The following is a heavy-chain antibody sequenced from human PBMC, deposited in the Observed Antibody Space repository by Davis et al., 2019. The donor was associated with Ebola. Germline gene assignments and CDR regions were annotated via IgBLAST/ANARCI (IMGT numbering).Heavy chain of an antibody. CDR2: TSSSGSTI. V-gene: IGHV3-48*03. CDR1: GFTFSSYE. J-gene: IGHJ4*02. Sequence: PGGSLTLSCAASGFTFSSYEMNWVRQAPGKGLEWVSYTSSSGSTIYYADSVKGRFTITRDNAKNSLYLQMNSLRAEDTAVYYCARWPQYDFWSGYYVNWGQGTLVTVSS. CDR3: ARWPQYDFWSGYYVN. D-gene: IGHD3-3*01.